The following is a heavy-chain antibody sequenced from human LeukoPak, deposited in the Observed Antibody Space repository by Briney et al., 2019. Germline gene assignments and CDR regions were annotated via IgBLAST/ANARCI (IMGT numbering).Heavy chain of an antibody. Sequence: SETLSLTCTVSGGSISSSSYYWGWIRQPPGKGLEWIGSIYYSGSTYYNPSLKSRVTISVDTSKNQFFLKLSSVTAADTAVYYCARQYDEDFDYWGQGTLVTVSS. J-gene: IGHJ4*02. CDR3: ARQYDEDFDY. D-gene: IGHD2-8*01. V-gene: IGHV4-39*01. CDR2: IYYSGST. CDR1: GGSISSSSYY.